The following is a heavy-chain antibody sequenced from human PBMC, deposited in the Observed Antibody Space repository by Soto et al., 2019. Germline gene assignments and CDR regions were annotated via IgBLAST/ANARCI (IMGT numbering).Heavy chain of an antibody. J-gene: IGHJ4*02. Sequence: GGSLRLSCAASGFTFSSYAMSWVRQAPGKGLEWVSAISGSGGSTYYADSVKGRFTISRDNSKNTLYLQMNSLRAEDTAVYYCAKDPFGGPYYYDSSGYPRWGQGPLVTVSS. CDR2: ISGSGGST. V-gene: IGHV3-23*01. CDR3: AKDPFGGPYYYDSSGYPR. CDR1: GFTFSSYA. D-gene: IGHD3-22*01.